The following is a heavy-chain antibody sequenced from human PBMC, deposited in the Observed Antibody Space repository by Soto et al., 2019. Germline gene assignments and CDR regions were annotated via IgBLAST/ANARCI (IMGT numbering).Heavy chain of an antibody. CDR1: GFTFSSYG. D-gene: IGHD6-6*01. CDR3: AKDWGWYSSSSSPDY. J-gene: IGHJ4*02. Sequence: GGSRKLSGPASGFTFSSYGRHWVRQAPGKGLEWVAVISYDGSDKYYADSVKGRFTISRDNSKNTLYLQMNSLRAEDTAVYYCAKDWGWYSSSSSPDYWGQGTLVTVSS. CDR2: ISYDGSDK. V-gene: IGHV3-30*18.